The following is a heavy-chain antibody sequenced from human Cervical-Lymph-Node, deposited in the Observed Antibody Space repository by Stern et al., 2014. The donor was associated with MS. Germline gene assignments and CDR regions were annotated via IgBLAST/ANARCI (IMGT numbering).Heavy chain of an antibody. CDR3: ARGYSSGWYAGSDY. CDR1: GFSFSDYY. D-gene: IGHD6-19*01. V-gene: IGHV3-11*06. J-gene: IGHJ4*02. CDR2: ISGSTSYT. Sequence: EQLVESGGGLVKPGGSLRLSCAASGFSFSDYYMSWIRQAPGKGLEWVTYISGSTSYTKYADSVKGRFTISRDNTKNSLYLQMNSLSAEDTAVYYCARGYSSGWYAGSDYWGQGSLVTVSS.